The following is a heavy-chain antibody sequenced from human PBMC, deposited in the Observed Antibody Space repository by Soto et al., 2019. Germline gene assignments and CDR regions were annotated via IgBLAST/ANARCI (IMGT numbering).Heavy chain of an antibody. D-gene: IGHD6-13*01. CDR3: ARDGISSSSWGNYYYYYMDV. V-gene: IGHV1-18*01. CDR1: GYTFTSYG. Sequence: ASVKVSCKASGYTFTSYGISWVRQAPGQGLEWMGWISAYNGNTNYAQKLQGRVTMTSDTSTSTAYMELRSLRSDDTAVYYCARDGISSSSWGNYYYYYMDVWGQGTTVTVSS. J-gene: IGHJ6*03. CDR2: ISAYNGNT.